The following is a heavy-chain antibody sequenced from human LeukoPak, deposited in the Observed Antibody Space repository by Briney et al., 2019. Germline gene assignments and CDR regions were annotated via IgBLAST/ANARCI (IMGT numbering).Heavy chain of an antibody. V-gene: IGHV3-9*03. D-gene: IGHD3-22*01. CDR1: GFTFDDYA. CDR2: ISWNSGSI. J-gene: IGHJ3*02. Sequence: PGGSLRLSCAASGFTFDDYAMHWVRQAPGKGLEWVSGISWNSGSIGYADSVKGRFTISRDNAKNSLYLQMNSLRAEDMALYYCAKDIYYDSSGGGAFDIWGQGTMVTVSS. CDR3: AKDIYYDSSGGGAFDI.